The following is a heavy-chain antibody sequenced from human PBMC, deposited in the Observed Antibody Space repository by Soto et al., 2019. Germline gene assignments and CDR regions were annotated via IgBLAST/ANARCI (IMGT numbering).Heavy chain of an antibody. Sequence: PSETLSLTCTVSGGSINSDYWSWIRQPPGKGLEWIGYIFYSGYTKCDPSLKSRVTITVHTSKNQFSLTLSSVTAADTAVYYCASGVATNEFDSWAQRTLVTVSS. J-gene: IGHJ4*02. D-gene: IGHD5-12*01. CDR3: ASGVATNEFDS. CDR1: GGSINSDY. CDR2: IFYSGYT. V-gene: IGHV4-59*01.